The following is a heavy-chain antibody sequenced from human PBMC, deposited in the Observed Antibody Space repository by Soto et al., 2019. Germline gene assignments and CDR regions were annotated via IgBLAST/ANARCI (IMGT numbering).Heavy chain of an antibody. Sequence: TLSLTCTVSGGSITSSSYYWGWIRQPPGKGLEWIGGIYYSGRSYYNPSLKSRVTMSVDTSKNQFSLTLNSVTAADAAVYYCARQRTTVVTQAYFDHWGQGTLVTVSS. D-gene: IGHD4-17*01. V-gene: IGHV4-39*01. CDR3: ARQRTTVVTQAYFDH. CDR1: GGSITSSSYY. J-gene: IGHJ4*02. CDR2: IYYSGRS.